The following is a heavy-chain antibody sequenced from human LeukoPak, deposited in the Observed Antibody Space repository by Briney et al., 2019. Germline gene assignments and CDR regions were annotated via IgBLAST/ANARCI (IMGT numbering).Heavy chain of an antibody. V-gene: IGHV4-4*02. CDR3: ARQENIGWFDP. CDR2: IYHSGST. J-gene: IGHJ5*02. D-gene: IGHD2/OR15-2a*01. CDR1: GGSISSSNW. Sequence: SETLSLTCAVSGGSISSSNWWSWVRQPPGKGLEWIGEIYHSGSTNYNPSLKSRVTISVDTSKNQFSLKLSSVTAADTAVYYCARQENIGWFDPWGQGTLVTVSS.